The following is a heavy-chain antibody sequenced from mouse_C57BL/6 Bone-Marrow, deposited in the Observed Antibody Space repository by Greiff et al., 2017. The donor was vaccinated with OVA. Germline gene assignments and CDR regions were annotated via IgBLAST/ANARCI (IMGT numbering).Heavy chain of an antibody. J-gene: IGHJ2*01. CDR2: IWSGGST. CDR1: GFSLTSYG. Sequence: QVQLQQLGPGLVQPSQSLSITCTVSGFSLTSYGVHWVRQSPGKGLEWLGVIWSGGSTDYNAAFISRLSISKDNSKSQVFFKMNSLQADDTAIYYCARGRVTSFDYWGQGTTLTVSS. CDR3: ARGRVTSFDY. V-gene: IGHV2-2*01. D-gene: IGHD2-2*01.